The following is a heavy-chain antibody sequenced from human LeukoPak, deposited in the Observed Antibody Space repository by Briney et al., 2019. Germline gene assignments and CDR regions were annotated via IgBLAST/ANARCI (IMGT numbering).Heavy chain of an antibody. V-gene: IGHV4-61*01. CDR1: GGSVSSGTYY. D-gene: IGHD1-26*01. J-gene: IGHJ4*02. Sequence: SETLSLTCTVSGGSVSSGTYYWRWLRQPPGTGLEWIGYIYYSGTTNYNPSLKSRVTISIDTSRNQFSLKLSSETAADTAVYYCARGFGGATTSFDYWGQGTRVTVSS. CDR2: IYYSGTT. CDR3: ARGFGGATTSFDY.